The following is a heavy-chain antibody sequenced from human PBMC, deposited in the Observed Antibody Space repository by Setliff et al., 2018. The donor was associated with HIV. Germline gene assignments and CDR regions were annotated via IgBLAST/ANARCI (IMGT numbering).Heavy chain of an antibody. CDR2: ISSTGYTI. D-gene: IGHD6-19*01. V-gene: IGHV3-48*04. CDR3: AAGSKSGWNY. Sequence: GGSLRLSCAASGFTFSSYSMNWVRQAPGKGPEWVSCISSTGYTIYYADSVKGRFTISRDNAKNSLYLQMNSLRAEETAVYYCAAGSKSGWNYWGQGTLVTVSS. J-gene: IGHJ4*02. CDR1: GFTFSSYS.